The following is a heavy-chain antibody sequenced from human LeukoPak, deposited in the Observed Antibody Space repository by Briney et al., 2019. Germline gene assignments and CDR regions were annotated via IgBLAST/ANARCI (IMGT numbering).Heavy chain of an antibody. D-gene: IGHD2-8*01. Sequence: PGGSLRLSCAASGFTFSSYSMNWVRQAPGKGLEWVSYISSSSSSTIYYADSVKGRFTISRDNAKNSLYLQMNSLRAEDTAVYYCARDSILMPHSQDYWGQGTLVTVSS. CDR3: ARDSILMPHSQDY. V-gene: IGHV3-48*01. CDR1: GFTFSSYS. CDR2: ISSSSSSTI. J-gene: IGHJ4*02.